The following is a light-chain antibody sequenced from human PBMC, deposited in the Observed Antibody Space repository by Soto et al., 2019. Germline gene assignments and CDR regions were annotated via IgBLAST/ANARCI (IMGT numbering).Light chain of an antibody. V-gene: IGKV3-20*01. J-gene: IGKJ1*01. CDR3: LHHGSSLWT. CDR1: QSVSNDY. Sequence: MFLTHSPCTLSLSPWYRATLSFRSIQSVSNDYVAWVQQKPGQTPRLLIYSVSSRATGIPDRFSGSGSGTDFTLTISRLEPEDFAMYYCLHHGSSLWTFGQGTKVDIK. CDR2: SVS.